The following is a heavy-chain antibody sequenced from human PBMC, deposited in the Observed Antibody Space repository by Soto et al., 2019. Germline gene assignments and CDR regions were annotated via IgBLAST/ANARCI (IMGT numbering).Heavy chain of an antibody. Sequence: SETLSLTCTVCGGSISSSSYYWGWIRQPPGKGLEWIGSIYYSGSTYYNPSLKSRVTISVDTSKNQFSLKLSSVTAADTAVYYCARRIVGARYGMDVWGQGTTVTVSS. CDR2: IYYSGST. V-gene: IGHV4-39*01. CDR3: ARRIVGARYGMDV. CDR1: GGSISSSSYY. J-gene: IGHJ6*02. D-gene: IGHD1-26*01.